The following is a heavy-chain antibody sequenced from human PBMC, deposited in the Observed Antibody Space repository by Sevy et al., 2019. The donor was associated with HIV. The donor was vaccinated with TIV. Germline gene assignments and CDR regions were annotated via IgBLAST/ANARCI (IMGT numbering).Heavy chain of an antibody. CDR3: AREAIAARRRSYYYYGMDV. CDR1: GFTFSSYW. J-gene: IGHJ6*02. Sequence: GGSLRLSCAASGFTFSSYWMSWVRQAPGKGLEWVANIKQDGSEKYYVDSVKGRFTISRDNAKNSLYLQMNSLRAEDTAVYYCAREAIAARRRSYYYYGMDVWGQGTTVTVSS. D-gene: IGHD6-6*01. CDR2: IKQDGSEK. V-gene: IGHV3-7*01.